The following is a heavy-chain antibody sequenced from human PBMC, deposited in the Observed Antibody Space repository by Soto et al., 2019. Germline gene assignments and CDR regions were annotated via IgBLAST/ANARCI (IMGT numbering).Heavy chain of an antibody. J-gene: IGHJ6*02. CDR1: GGTLSNNA. CDR2: IIPLSATT. CDR3: SRGFDDRVIVVVPAANPWYYGMAV. Sequence: QVQLVQSGTEVKTPGSSVKVSCKASGGTLSNNAISWVRQAPGQGLEWMGGIIPLSATTNYAQKFQGRVTITSDRSTSTAYMELTSLTSEDTAVYYSSRGFDDRVIVVVPAANPWYYGMAVWGQGTTVTVSS. D-gene: IGHD2-2*01. V-gene: IGHV1-69*06.